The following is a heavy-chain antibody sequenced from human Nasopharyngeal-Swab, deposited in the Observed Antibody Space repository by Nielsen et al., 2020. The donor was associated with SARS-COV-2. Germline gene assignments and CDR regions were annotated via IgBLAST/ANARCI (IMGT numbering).Heavy chain of an antibody. CDR1: GYTFTGFY. D-gene: IGHD1-26*01. CDR3: VREGDNWEFDS. CDR2: INPSNGVK. V-gene: IGHV1-2*06. J-gene: IGHJ4*02. Sequence: ASVKVSCKASGYTFTGFYVHWVRQAPGQGLECLGRINPSNGVKIYVQKFQGRVTITRDTSNSTVDMELSRLRSDDTAVYYCVREGDNWEFDSWGQGTLVTVSS.